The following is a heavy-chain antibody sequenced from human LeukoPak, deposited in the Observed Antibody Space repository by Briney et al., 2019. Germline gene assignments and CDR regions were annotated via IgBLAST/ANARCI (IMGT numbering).Heavy chain of an antibody. Sequence: ASVKVSCKASGYTFTNYDINWVRQATGHRLEWMGWMNPDTNSTVYAQKFQGRVSMTSYPSISTAYMELSSLRSEDTAVYYCARGHFFDSSGYAHWRRGTLVTVSS. CDR2: MNPDTNST. CDR3: ARGHFFDSSGYAH. V-gene: IGHV1-8*01. J-gene: IGHJ4*02. D-gene: IGHD3-22*01. CDR1: GYTFTNYD.